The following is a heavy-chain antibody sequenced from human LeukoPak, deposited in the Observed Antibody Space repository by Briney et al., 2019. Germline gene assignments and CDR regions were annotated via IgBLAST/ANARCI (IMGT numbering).Heavy chain of an antibody. CDR3: ARDGCSSTSCRTNYYYYYMDV. CDR1: GGSISSNSYY. V-gene: IGHV4-39*07. CDR2: IYYSGST. D-gene: IGHD2-2*01. Sequence: PSEPLSLPCTVSGGSISSNSYYWGWIRQPPGKGLEWNGSIYYSGSTYYNPSLKSRVTMSVDTSKNQFSLKLSSVTAADTAVYYCARDGCSSTSCRTNYYYYYMDVWGKGTTVTISS. J-gene: IGHJ6*03.